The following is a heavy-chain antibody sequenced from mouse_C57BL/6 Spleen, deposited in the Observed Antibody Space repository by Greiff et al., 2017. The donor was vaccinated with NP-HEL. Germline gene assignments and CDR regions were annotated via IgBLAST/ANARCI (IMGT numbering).Heavy chain of an antibody. J-gene: IGHJ2*01. CDR3: ARHGLDGLYFDY. CDR2: FYPGRGSI. V-gene: IGHV1-62-2*01. Sequence: QVQLQQSGAELVKPGASVKLSCKASGYTFTEYTIHWVKQRSGQGLEWIGWFYPGRGSIKYNEKFKDKATLTADNSSSTVYMELSIMTSDDSAVYFCARHGLDGLYFDYWGQGTTLTGSS. CDR1: GYTFTEYT.